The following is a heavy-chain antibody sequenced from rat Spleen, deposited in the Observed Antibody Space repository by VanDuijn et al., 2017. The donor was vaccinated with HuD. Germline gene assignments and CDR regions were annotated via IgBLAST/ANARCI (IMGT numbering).Heavy chain of an antibody. CDR3: TGAGYLRDWYFDF. D-gene: IGHD2-2*01. CDR1: GFTFNNYW. V-gene: IGHV5-31*01. Sequence: EVQLVESDGGLVQPGRSLKLSCVASGFTFNNYWMSWIRQAPGKGLEWVASITNTGGSIYYPDSVKGRFTLSRDNAKSTLYLQMDSLKSEDTATYYCTGAGYLRDWYFDFWGPGTMVIVSS. CDR2: ITNTGGSI. J-gene: IGHJ1*01.